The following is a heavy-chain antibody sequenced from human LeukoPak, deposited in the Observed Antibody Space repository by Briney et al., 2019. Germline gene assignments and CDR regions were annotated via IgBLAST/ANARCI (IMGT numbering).Heavy chain of an antibody. CDR2: ITSKTDGGAT. CDR3: TTYLTT. J-gene: IGHJ4*02. CDR1: GFTFSNAW. V-gene: IGHV3-15*01. D-gene: IGHD4/OR15-4a*01. Sequence: TGGSLRLSCAASGFTFSNAWMSWVRQAPGKGLEWVGRITSKTDGGATDYAAPVKGRFTISRDDSKNTLYLQMNSLKSEDTAIYYCTTYLTTRGQGTLVAVSS.